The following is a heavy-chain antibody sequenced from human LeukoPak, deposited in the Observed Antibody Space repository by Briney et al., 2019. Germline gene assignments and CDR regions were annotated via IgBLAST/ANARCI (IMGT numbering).Heavy chain of an antibody. V-gene: IGHV3-23*01. D-gene: IGHD6-19*01. CDR2: ISGSGGST. CDR1: GFTFSSYS. CDR3: AKEPKQWLTPNWFDP. J-gene: IGHJ5*02. Sequence: QPGGSLRLSCAASGFTFSSYSMSWVRQAPGKGLEWVSCISGSGGSTYYADSVEGRLTISRDNSKNTLYLQMNSLRVEDTALYYCAKEPKQWLTPNWFDPWGQGTLVTVSS.